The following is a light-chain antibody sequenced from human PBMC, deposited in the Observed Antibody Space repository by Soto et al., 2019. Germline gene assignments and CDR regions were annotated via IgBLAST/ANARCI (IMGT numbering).Light chain of an antibody. J-gene: IGKJ1*01. Sequence: EVVLTQSPVTLSLSPGERASLSCRASQFLSSYLAWYQQIPGQAPRLLIYDASNRATGIPDRFSGSGSGTDFTLTISRLEPEDFAVYYCQQYGSSGTFGQGTKV. CDR2: DAS. CDR3: QQYGSSGT. CDR1: QFLSSY. V-gene: IGKV3-20*01.